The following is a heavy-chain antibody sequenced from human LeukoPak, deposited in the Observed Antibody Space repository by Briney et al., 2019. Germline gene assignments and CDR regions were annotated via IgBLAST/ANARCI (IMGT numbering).Heavy chain of an antibody. D-gene: IGHD4-23*01. J-gene: IGHJ4*02. CDR2: IIPIFGIA. CDR1: GGTFSSYA. V-gene: IGHV1-69*04. CDR3: ARDRDYGGNLDFDY. Sequence: ASVKVSCKASGGTFSSYAISWVRQAPGKGLEWMGRIIPIFGIANYAQKFQGRVTITADKSTSTAYMELSSLRSEDTAVYYCARDRDYGGNLDFDYWGQGTLVTVSS.